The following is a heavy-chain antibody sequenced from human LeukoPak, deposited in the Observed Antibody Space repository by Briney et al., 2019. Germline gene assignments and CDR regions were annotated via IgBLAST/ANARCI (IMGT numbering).Heavy chain of an antibody. J-gene: IGHJ4*02. CDR3: ARRGRIVGAKGYFDY. CDR2: IYYSGST. D-gene: IGHD1-26*01. V-gene: IGHV4-39*07. Sequence: PSETLSLTCTVSGGSISSSSYYWGWIRQPPGKGLEWIGSIYYSGSTYYNPSLKSRVTISVDTSKNQFSLKLSSVTAADTAVYYCARRGRIVGAKGYFDYWGQGTLVTVSS. CDR1: GGSISSSSYY.